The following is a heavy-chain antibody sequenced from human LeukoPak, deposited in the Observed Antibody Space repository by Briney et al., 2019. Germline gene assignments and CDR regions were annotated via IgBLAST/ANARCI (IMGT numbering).Heavy chain of an antibody. D-gene: IGHD6-19*01. V-gene: IGHV3-21*01. CDR3: ARRGDSSGQDYYYYGMDV. CDR2: ISSSSSYI. J-gene: IGHJ6*02. CDR1: GFTSSSYS. Sequence: PGGSLRLSCAASGFTSSSYSMNWVRQAPGKGLEWVSSISSSSSYIYYADSVKGRFTISRDNAKNSLYLQMNSLRAEDTAAYYCARRGDSSGQDYYYYGMDVWGQGTTVTVSS.